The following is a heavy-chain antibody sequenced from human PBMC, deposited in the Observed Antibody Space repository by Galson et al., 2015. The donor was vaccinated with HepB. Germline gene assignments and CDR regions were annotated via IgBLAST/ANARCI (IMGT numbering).Heavy chain of an antibody. CDR2: ISGSGGST. J-gene: IGHJ6*02. D-gene: IGHD2-2*01. CDR3: AKDGGDIVVVPAAVPYYYYGMDV. V-gene: IGHV3-23*01. CDR1: GFTFSSYD. Sequence: SLRLSCAASGFTFSSYDMSWVRQAPGKGLEWVSAISGSGGSTYYADSVKGRFTISRDNSKNTLYLQMNSLRAEDTAVYYCAKDGGDIVVVPAAVPYYYYGMDVWGQGTTVTVSS.